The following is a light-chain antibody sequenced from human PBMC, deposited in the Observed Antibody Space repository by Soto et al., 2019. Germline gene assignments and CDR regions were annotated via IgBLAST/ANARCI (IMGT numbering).Light chain of an antibody. Sequence: QLVLTQPRSVSGSPGQSVTISCTGTSSDVGGYNHVSWYQHHPGKAPKFMIYDVSKRPSGVPDRFSGSKSGNTASLTISGLQAEDEADYYCCSFAGTYTFVFGTGTKLTVL. CDR1: SSDVGGYNH. V-gene: IGLV2-11*01. CDR2: DVS. CDR3: CSFAGTYTFV. J-gene: IGLJ1*01.